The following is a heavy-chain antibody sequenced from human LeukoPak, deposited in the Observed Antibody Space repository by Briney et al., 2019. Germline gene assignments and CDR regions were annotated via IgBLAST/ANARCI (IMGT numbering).Heavy chain of an antibody. Sequence: SETLSLTCTVSGGSISSYYWGWIRQPPGKGLEWIGYIYYSGSTNYNPSLKSRVTISVDTSKNQFSLKLSSVTAADTAVYYCARQRGHSTYFDYWGQGTLVTVSS. D-gene: IGHD3-3*02. CDR2: IYYSGST. V-gene: IGHV4-59*08. J-gene: IGHJ4*02. CDR3: ARQRGHSTYFDY. CDR1: GGSISSYY.